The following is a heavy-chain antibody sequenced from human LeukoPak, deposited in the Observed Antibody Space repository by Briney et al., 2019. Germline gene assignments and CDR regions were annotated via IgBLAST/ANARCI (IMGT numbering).Heavy chain of an antibody. CDR2: IWYDGSNK. Sequence: GGSLRLSCAASGFPFSSYGMHWVRQAPGKGLEWVALIWYDGSNKYYADSVKGRFTISRGNSKNTLYLQMNSLRGEDTAVYYCAREMLRLNCGGDCYNDYWGQGTLVTVSS. D-gene: IGHD2-21*02. CDR3: AREMLRLNCGGDCYNDY. J-gene: IGHJ4*02. CDR1: GFPFSSYG. V-gene: IGHV3-33*08.